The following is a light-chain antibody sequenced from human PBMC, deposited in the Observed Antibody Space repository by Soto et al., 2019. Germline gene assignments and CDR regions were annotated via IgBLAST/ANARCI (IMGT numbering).Light chain of an antibody. CDR2: GAS. CDR1: HSVSSNY. J-gene: IGKJ2*01. V-gene: IGKV3-20*01. CDR3: QHYGSSPPYT. Sequence: EIVLTQSPGTLSLSPGERATLSCRASHSVSSNYLAWYQQKSGQAPRLLMYGASTRATGIPDRFSGSGSGTYFTLTISRLEPEDFAVYYCQHYGSSPPYTFGQGTKLEIK.